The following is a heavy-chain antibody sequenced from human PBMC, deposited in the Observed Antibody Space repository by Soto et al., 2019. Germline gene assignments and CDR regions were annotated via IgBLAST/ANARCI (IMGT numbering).Heavy chain of an antibody. Sequence: SGGSLRLSCAASGFTFSDYYMSWIRQAPGKGLEWVSYISSSGSTIYYADSVKGRFTISRDNAKNSLYLQMNSLRAEDTAVYYCASLYGSGSYFGYYYGMDVWGQGTTVTVS. CDR1: GFTFSDYY. V-gene: IGHV3-11*01. D-gene: IGHD3-10*01. CDR2: ISSSGSTI. J-gene: IGHJ6*02. CDR3: ASLYGSGSYFGYYYGMDV.